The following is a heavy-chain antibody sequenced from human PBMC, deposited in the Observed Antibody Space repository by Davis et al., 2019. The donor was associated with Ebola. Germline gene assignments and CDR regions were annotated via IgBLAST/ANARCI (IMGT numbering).Heavy chain of an antibody. Sequence: AASVKVSCKASGYTFTSYYMHWVRQAPGQGLEWMGIINPSGGSTSYAQKFQGRVTMTTDTSTSTAYMEVGSLKSDDTAVYYCARAQFPTTSGHWGQGTLVTVSS. CDR3: ARAQFPTTSGH. D-gene: IGHD3-3*01. CDR2: INPSGGST. CDR1: GYTFTSYY. V-gene: IGHV1-46*01. J-gene: IGHJ4*02.